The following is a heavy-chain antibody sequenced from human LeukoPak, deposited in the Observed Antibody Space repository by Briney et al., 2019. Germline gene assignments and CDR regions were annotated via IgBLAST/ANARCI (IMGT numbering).Heavy chain of an antibody. Sequence: QSGRSLRLSCAASGIPFSSYGMHWVRQAPGKGLEWVAVIWYDGSKRYYADFVKGRFTISRDNSKNTLSLQMSSLRVEDTAVYYCARDYGSGSYYIDYWGQGTLVTVSS. J-gene: IGHJ4*02. D-gene: IGHD3-10*01. CDR2: IWYDGSKR. CDR1: GIPFSSYG. CDR3: ARDYGSGSYYIDY. V-gene: IGHV3-33*01.